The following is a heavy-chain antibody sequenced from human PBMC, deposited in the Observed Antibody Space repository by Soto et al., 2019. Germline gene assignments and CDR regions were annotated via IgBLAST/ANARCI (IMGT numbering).Heavy chain of an antibody. CDR2: IISGGGYT. D-gene: IGHD6-13*01. Sequence: EVHLVESGGGLVKPGGSLRLSCEASGFPFSLTGMNWVRQTPGKGLEWVSSIISGGGYTENADSLKGRLNVSRDNAKNTLYLQMNDLRVEDTGVYYCAKDGAAGSVMDVWGQGTTVTVSS. CDR1: GFPFSLTG. J-gene: IGHJ6*02. V-gene: IGHV3-21*01. CDR3: AKDGAAGSVMDV.